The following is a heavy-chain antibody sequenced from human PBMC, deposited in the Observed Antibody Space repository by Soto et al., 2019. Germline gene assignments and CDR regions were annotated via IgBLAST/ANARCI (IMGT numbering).Heavy chain of an antibody. V-gene: IGHV1-8*01. CDR2: MNPNSGNT. CDR3: ARLPAPGYCSGGSCYPSDDFDI. CDR1: GYTLTSYD. Sequence: ASVKVSCKASGYTLTSYDINWVRQATGQGLEWMGWMNPNSGNTGYAQKFQGSVNMTRNTSISTAYMKLSSLRSEDTAVYYCARLPAPGYCSGGSCYPSDDFDIWGQGTMVTVSS. D-gene: IGHD2-15*01. J-gene: IGHJ3*02.